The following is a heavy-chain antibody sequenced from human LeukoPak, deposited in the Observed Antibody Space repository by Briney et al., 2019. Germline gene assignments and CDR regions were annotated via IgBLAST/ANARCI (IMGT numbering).Heavy chain of an antibody. Sequence: GGSLRLSCTVSGFTVSSNSMSWVRQAPGKGLEWVSFIYSGTTHYADSVKGRFTISRDNSKNTLYLQVSSLRAEDTAVYYCANTRGYGYYFNYWGQGTLVTVSS. V-gene: IGHV3-66*03. CDR3: ANTRGYGYYFNY. CDR2: IYSGTT. J-gene: IGHJ4*02. D-gene: IGHD2-15*01. CDR1: GFTVSSNS.